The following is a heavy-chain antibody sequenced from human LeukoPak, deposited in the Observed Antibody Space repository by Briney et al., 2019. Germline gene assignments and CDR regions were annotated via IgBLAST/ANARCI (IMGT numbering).Heavy chain of an antibody. D-gene: IGHD2-21*02. J-gene: IGHJ5*02. CDR1: GASIDSHGR. CDR3: ARTPTYCGGDCYYFDR. V-gene: IGHV4-4*02. CDR2: IYHSGGA. Sequence: SGTLSLTCAVSGASIDSHGRWSWVRQPPGEGLEWNGEIYHSGGANYNPSLKSRVTISVDRSKNQFSLKLSSVTAADTAMYFCARTPTYCGGDCYYFDRWGQGTLVAVCS.